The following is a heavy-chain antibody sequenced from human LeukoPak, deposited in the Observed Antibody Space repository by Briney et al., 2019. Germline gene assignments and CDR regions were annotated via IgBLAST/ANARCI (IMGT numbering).Heavy chain of an antibody. J-gene: IGHJ6*03. V-gene: IGHV4-39*01. CDR2: IYYSGST. Sequence: SETLSLTCTVSGGSISSSSYYWGWIRQPPGKGLEWIGRIYYSGSTYYNPSLKSQVTISVDTSKKQFSLKLRSLDAADTAVYYCARHKNFVRGSYYYYMDVWGKGTTVTVSS. CDR1: GGSISSSSYY. D-gene: IGHD2-15*01. CDR3: ARHKNFVRGSYYYYMDV.